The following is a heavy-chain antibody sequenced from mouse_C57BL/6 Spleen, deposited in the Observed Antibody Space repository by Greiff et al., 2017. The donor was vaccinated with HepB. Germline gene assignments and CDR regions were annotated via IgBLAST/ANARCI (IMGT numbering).Heavy chain of an antibody. CDR1: GYTFTDYY. D-gene: IGHD1-1*01. Sequence: EVQLQQSGPELVKPGASVKISCKASGYTFTDYYMNWVKQSHGKSLEWIGDINPNNGGTSYNQKFKGKATLTVDKSSSTAYMELRSLTSEDSAVYYCARRDLYDGSSYRYAMDYWGQGTSVTVSS. CDR2: INPNNGGT. V-gene: IGHV1-26*01. J-gene: IGHJ4*01. CDR3: ARRDLYDGSSYRYAMDY.